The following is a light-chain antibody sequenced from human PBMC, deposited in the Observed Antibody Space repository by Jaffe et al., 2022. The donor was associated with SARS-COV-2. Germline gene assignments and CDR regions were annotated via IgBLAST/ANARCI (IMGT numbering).Light chain of an antibody. V-gene: IGKV1-39*01. CDR2: AAS. J-gene: IGKJ2*01. CDR1: RTITNY. CDR3: QQSYSNPYS. Sequence: DIQMTQSPSSLSASVGDRVTITCRASRTITNYLNWYQQKPGKAPKLLIYAASNLQSGVPSRFSVSGSGTDFTLTIDRLQPEDFATYYCQQSYSNPYSFGQGTKLENK.